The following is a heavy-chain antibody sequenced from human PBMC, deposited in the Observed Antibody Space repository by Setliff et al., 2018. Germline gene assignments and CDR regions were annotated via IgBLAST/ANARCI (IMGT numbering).Heavy chain of an antibody. CDR1: GASITSGGFY. J-gene: IGHJ4*02. D-gene: IGHD1-26*01. CDR3: ARSPSSGAYWNPRPFYSDY. CDR2: ISPSGST. V-gene: IGHV4-61*09. Sequence: SETLSLTCSVSGASITSGGFYWTWIRQPAGRGLEWIGHISPSGSTTYNPSVKSRVTTSLDTSKNHFSLKLDSVTAADTALYYCARSPSSGAYWNPRPFYSDYWARGTLVTVSS.